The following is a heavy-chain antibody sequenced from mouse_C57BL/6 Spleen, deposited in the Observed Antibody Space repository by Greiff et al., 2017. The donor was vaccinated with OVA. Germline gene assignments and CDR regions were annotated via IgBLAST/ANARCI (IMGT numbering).Heavy chain of an antibody. Sequence: VQLQQSGPELVKPGASVKISCKASGYTFTDYYMNWVKQSHGKSLEWIGDINPNNGGTSYNQKFKGKATLTVDKSSSTAYMALRSLTSEDSAVYDGARRDYGSSYWYCDVWGTGTTVTVSS. CDR1: GYTFTDYY. J-gene: IGHJ1*03. CDR3: ARRDYGSSYWYCDV. V-gene: IGHV1-26*01. CDR2: INPNNGGT. D-gene: IGHD1-1*01.